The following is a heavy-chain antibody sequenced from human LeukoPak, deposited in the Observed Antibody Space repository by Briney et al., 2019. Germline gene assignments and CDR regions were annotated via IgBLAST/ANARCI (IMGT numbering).Heavy chain of an antibody. Sequence: PGGSLRLSCAASGFTFDDYTMHWVRQAPGKGLEWVSLISWDGGSTYYADSVKGRFTISRDNSKNSLYLQMNSLRTEDTALYYCAKAQIAAAGTLDSYYNYYGMDVWGQGTTVTVSS. CDR3: AKAQIAAAGTLDSYYNYYGMDV. V-gene: IGHV3-43*01. J-gene: IGHJ6*02. CDR1: GFTFDDYT. D-gene: IGHD6-13*01. CDR2: ISWDGGST.